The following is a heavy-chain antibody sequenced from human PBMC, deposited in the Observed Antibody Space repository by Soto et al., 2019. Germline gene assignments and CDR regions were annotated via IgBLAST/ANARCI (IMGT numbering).Heavy chain of an antibody. D-gene: IGHD3-16*01. CDR2: TSGSGITI. CDR3: ARLPFPWGWFDP. Sequence: QVQLVESGGGLVKPGGSLRLSCAASGIIFSDYMSWVRQAPGKGLAWLSYTSGSGITICSADSVKGRFTISRDNATNSLHLHMNNLRAAATAVYYCARLPFPWGWFDPWGQGTLVTVSS. V-gene: IGHV3-11*01. CDR1: GIIFSDY. J-gene: IGHJ5*02.